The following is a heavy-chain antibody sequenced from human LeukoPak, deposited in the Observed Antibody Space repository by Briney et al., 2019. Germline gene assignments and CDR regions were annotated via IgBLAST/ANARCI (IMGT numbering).Heavy chain of an antibody. CDR2: ISGSGGDT. V-gene: IGHV3-23*01. D-gene: IGHD1-26*01. CDR3: AKETSGSYFDY. CDR1: GFPFSSYS. J-gene: IGHJ4*02. Sequence: GGSLRLSCAASGFPFSSYSMNWVRQAPGKGLEWVSVISGSGGDTYYVDSVKGRFTISKDNSKNTLHLQMNNLRAEDTALYYCAKETSGSYFDYWGQGTLVTVSS.